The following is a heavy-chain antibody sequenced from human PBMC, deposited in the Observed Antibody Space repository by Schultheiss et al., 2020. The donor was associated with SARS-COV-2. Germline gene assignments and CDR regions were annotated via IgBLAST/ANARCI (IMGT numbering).Heavy chain of an antibody. CDR1: GFTVSSYG. J-gene: IGHJ4*02. D-gene: IGHD4-17*01. CDR3: AKVGDDYGDYVGDY. V-gene: IGHV3-30*18. Sequence: GGSLRLSCAASGFTVSSYGMHWVRQAPGKGLEWVAVISYDGSNKYYADSVKGRFTISRDNSKNTLYLQMNSLRAEDTAVYYCAKVGDDYGDYVGDYWGQGTLVTVSS. CDR2: ISYDGSNK.